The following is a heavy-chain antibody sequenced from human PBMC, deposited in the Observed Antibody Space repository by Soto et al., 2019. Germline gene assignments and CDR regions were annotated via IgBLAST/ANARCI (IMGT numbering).Heavy chain of an antibody. CDR2: IYYSGST. V-gene: IGHV4-31*03. Sequence: SETLSLTCTVSGGSISSGGYYWSWIRQHPGKGLEWIGYIYYSGSTYYNPSLESRVTISVDTSKNQFSLKLSSVTAADTAVYYCAGASTWHPGAFNIWGQGTTVTVSS. J-gene: IGHJ3*02. D-gene: IGHD5-12*01. CDR3: AGASTWHPGAFNI. CDR1: GGSISSGGYY.